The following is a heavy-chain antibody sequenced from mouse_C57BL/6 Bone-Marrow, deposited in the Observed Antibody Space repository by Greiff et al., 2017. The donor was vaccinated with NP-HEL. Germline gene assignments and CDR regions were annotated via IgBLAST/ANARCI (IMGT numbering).Heavy chain of an antibody. J-gene: IGHJ3*01. CDR3: TRDGSSSAWFAY. V-gene: IGHV14-1*01. D-gene: IGHD1-1*01. Sequence: EVKLVESGAELVRPGASVKLSCTASGFNIKDYYMHWVKQRPEQGLEWIGRIDPEDGDTEYAPKFQGKATMTADTSSNTAYLQLSSLTSEDTAVYYCTRDGSSSAWFAYWGQGTLVTVSA. CDR1: GFNIKDYY. CDR2: IDPEDGDT.